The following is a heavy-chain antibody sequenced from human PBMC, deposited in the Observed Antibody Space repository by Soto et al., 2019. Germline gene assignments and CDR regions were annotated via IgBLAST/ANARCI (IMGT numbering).Heavy chain of an antibody. J-gene: IGHJ6*01. D-gene: IGHD6-13*01. CDR1: GVSIISSSYY. CDR2: IYYSGST. CDR3: ARTGQQRDYYGMDV. Sequence: SAALSLTCTVSGVSIISSSYYWGWIRQPPGKGLEGIGSIYYSGSTYYNPSLKSRVTIPVDTSKNQFSLKLSSVTAADTAVDYCARTGQQRDYYGMDVWGQGT. V-gene: IGHV4-39*01.